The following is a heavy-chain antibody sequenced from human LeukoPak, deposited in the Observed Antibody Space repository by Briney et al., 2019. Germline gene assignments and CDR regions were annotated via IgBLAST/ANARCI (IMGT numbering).Heavy chain of an antibody. D-gene: IGHD1-26*01. J-gene: IGHJ3*01. CDR2: IYITGST. CDR1: GDSISAYY. Sequence: SETLSLTCTVSGDSISAYYWSWVRQPPGKGLEWIGDIYITGSTNYNPYLKRRVTMSVDTSKNQFSLRLSSVTAADTAVYYCARVRIGETSYDASDVWGLGTMVTVSS. V-gene: IGHV4-59*13. CDR3: ARVRIGETSYDASDV.